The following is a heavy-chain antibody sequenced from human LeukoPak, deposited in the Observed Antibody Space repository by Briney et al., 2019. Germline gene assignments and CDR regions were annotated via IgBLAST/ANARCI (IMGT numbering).Heavy chain of an antibody. Sequence: GGSLRLSCAASGFTFSSCAMSWVRQAPGKGLEWVSAISGSGGSTYYADSVKGRFTISRDNSKNTLYLQMNSLRAEDTAVYYCAKDGGRGGITMIVVVFDYWGQGTLVTVSS. CDR1: GFTFSSCA. CDR2: ISGSGGST. V-gene: IGHV3-23*01. J-gene: IGHJ4*02. D-gene: IGHD3-22*01. CDR3: AKDGGRGGITMIVVVFDY.